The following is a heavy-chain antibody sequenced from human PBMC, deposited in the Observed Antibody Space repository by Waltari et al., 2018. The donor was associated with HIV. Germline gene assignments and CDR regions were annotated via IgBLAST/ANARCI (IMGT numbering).Heavy chain of an antibody. CDR3: ARYDQKWLVPDY. CDR1: GASISSNSYY. J-gene: IGHJ4*02. Sequence: QLQLQESGPGLLKPSETLSLTCNVSGASISSNSYYWRWIRPPPGKGLEWIGVIYYSGNTYYNPSLRSRVTISVDTSKNHFSLNLTSVTAADTSVYYCARYDQKWLVPDYWAQGTLVTVSS. CDR2: IYYSGNT. V-gene: IGHV4-39*02. D-gene: IGHD6-19*01.